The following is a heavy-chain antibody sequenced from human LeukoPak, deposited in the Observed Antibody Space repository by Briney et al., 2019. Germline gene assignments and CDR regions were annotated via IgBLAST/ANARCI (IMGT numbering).Heavy chain of an antibody. V-gene: IGHV3-66*01. CDR2: IYSGGFT. D-gene: IGHD2-15*01. J-gene: IGHJ4*02. Sequence: GGSLRLSCAASGFTVSSNYMSWVRQAPGKGLEWASVIYSGGFTYYADSVKGRFTISRDNSENTLYLRMNSLRAEDTAVYYCARGSCSGDSCYDFDYWGQGTLVTVSS. CDR3: ARGSCSGDSCYDFDY. CDR1: GFTVSSNY.